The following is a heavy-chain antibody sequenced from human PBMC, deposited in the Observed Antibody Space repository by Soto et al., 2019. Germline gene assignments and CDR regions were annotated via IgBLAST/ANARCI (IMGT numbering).Heavy chain of an antibody. J-gene: IGHJ4*02. CDR1: GGSISSGGYY. V-gene: IGHV4-31*03. CDR2: IYYRGTT. Sequence: QVQLQESGPGLVKPSQTLSLTCTVSGGSISSGGYYCSWIRQHPGKGLEWIGYIYYRGTTYYNPSLKSRVAISVDTSKDQFSLNLSSVTAADTAVYYCARSDGYNFDYWGQGTLVTVSS. CDR3: ARSDGYNFDY. D-gene: IGHD5-12*01.